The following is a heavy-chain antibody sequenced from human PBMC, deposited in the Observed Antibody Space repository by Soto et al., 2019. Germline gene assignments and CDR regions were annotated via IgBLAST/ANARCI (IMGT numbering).Heavy chain of an antibody. J-gene: IGHJ4*02. CDR1: GFTFGNYC. D-gene: IGHD1-26*01. CDR3: AKGGGSARDFDY. V-gene: IGHV3-30*18. CDR2: TSYDGNNK. Sequence: GGALRVSCTGAGFTFGNYCMHWFRQAPGKGLEWVASTSYDGNNKYYADSLKGRFTISRDNSKKMVYLQMTSLGPEDTAVYYCAKGGGSARDFDYWGQGALVTVSS.